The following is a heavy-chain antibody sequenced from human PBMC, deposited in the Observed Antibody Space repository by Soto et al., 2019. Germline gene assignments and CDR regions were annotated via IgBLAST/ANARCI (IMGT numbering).Heavy chain of an antibody. CDR1: GGSISSSSYY. V-gene: IGHV4-39*01. D-gene: IGHD3-9*01. Sequence: SETLSLTCTVSGGSISSSSYYWGWIRQPPGKGLEWIGSIYYSGSTYYNPPLKSRVTISVDTSKNQFSLKLSSVTAADTAVYYRARPNPEYYDILTGYFVTKWFDPWGQGTLVTVSS. J-gene: IGHJ5*02. CDR3: ARPNPEYYDILTGYFVTKWFDP. CDR2: IYYSGST.